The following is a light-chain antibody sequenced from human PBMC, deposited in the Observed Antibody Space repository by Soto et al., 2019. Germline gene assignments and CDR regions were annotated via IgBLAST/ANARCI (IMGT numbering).Light chain of an antibody. CDR1: SSDVGGYNY. CDR3: CSNAGSYPFV. CDR2: DVD. Sequence: QSALTQPRSVSGSPGQSVTISCTGTSSDVGGYNYVSWYQHHTGKAPKLMIYDVDKRPSGVPGHFSGSKSGNTASLTISGLQAEDEADYYCCSNAGSYPFVFGTGTKVTVL. J-gene: IGLJ1*01. V-gene: IGLV2-11*01.